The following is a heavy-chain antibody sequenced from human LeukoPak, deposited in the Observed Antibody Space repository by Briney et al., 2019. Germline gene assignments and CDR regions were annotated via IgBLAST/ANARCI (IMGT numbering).Heavy chain of an antibody. D-gene: IGHD2-2*01. CDR1: GSTFTSYW. J-gene: IGHJ4*02. CDR3: ARGDCSSTSCYDVDY. Sequence: GESLKISCKGSGSTFTSYWIGWVRQLPGKGLEWMGIIYPGDSDTRYSPSFQGQVTISADKSISTAYLQWSSLKASDTAMYYCARGDCSSTSCYDVDYWGQGTLVTVSS. CDR2: IYPGDSDT. V-gene: IGHV5-51*01.